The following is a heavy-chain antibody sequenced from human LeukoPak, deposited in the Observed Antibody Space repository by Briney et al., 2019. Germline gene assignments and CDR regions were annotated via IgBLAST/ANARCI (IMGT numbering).Heavy chain of an antibody. CDR2: INPNSGGT. V-gene: IGHV1-2*02. J-gene: IGHJ4*02. CDR3: ARVYSSGWGKRETLFDY. CDR1: GYTFADYY. D-gene: IGHD6-19*01. Sequence: ASVKVSCKASGYTFADYYMNWVRQAPGQGLEWMGWINPNSGGTNYAQKFQGRVTMTRDTSISTAYMELSRLRSDDTAVYYCARVYSSGWGKRETLFDYWGQGTLVTVSS.